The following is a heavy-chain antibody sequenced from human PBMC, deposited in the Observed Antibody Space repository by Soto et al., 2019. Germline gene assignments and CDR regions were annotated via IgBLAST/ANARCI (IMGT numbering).Heavy chain of an antibody. Sequence: NPGGSLRLSCAASGFTFSSYSMNWVRQAPGKGLEWVSSISSSSSYIYYADSVKGRFTISRDNAKNSLYLQMNSMRAEDTAVYYCARVVDYRNPRVWFDPLVQEPLVTVSA. CDR3: ARVVDYRNPRVWFDP. D-gene: IGHD4-4*01. CDR2: ISSSSSYI. J-gene: IGHJ5*02. V-gene: IGHV3-21*01. CDR1: GFTFSSYS.